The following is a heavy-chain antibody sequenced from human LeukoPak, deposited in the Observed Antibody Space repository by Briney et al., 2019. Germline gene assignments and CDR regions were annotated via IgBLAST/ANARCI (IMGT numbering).Heavy chain of an antibody. D-gene: IGHD2-15*01. CDR2: ISAYNGNT. V-gene: IGHV1-18*01. CDR1: GYTFTSYG. J-gene: IGHJ3*02. Sequence: GASVKVSCKASGYTFTSYGISWVRQAPGQGLEWMGWISAYNGNTNYAQKLQGRVTMTTDTSTSTAYMELSSLRSEDTALYYCASFGYCSGGRCDRDAFDIWGQGTMVTVSS. CDR3: ASFGYCSGGRCDRDAFDI.